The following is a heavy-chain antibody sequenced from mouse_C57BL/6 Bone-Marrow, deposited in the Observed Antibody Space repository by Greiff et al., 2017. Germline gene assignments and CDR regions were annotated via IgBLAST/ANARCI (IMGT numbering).Heavy chain of an antibody. CDR1: GYSFTSYY. D-gene: IGHD2-3*01. CDR2: IFPGSGNT. Sequence: QVQLQQSGPELVKPGASVKISCKASGYSFTSYYIHWVKQRPGQGLEWIGWIFPGSGNTKYNEKFKGKATLTADTSSSTAYMQLSSLTSEDSAVYYCARRGGYYAFYARDYWGQGTSVTVSS. J-gene: IGHJ4*01. V-gene: IGHV1-66*01. CDR3: ARRGGYYAFYARDY.